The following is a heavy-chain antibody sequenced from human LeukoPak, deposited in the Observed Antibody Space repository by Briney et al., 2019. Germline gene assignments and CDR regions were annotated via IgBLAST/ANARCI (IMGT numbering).Heavy chain of an antibody. J-gene: IGHJ5*02. D-gene: IGHD2-2*01. V-gene: IGHV4-4*02. Sequence: PSETLSLTCAVSGGSISSSNWWSWVRQPPGKGLEWIGEIYHSGSTNYNPSLKSRVTISVDKSKNQFSLKLSSVTAADTAVYYCARSSSYCSSTSCYANWFDPWGQGTLVTVSS. CDR2: IYHSGST. CDR3: ARSSSYCSSTSCYANWFDP. CDR1: GGSISSSNW.